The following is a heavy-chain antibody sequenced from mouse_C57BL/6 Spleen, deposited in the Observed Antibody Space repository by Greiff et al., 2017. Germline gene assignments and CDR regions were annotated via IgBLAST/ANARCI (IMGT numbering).Heavy chain of an antibody. V-gene: IGHV5-17*01. CDR1: GFTFSDYG. CDR3: ARKGGYAMDY. CDR2: ISSGSSTI. Sequence: EVKLVESGGGLVKPGGSLKLSCAASGFTFSDYGMHWVRQAPEKGLEWVAYISSGSSTIYYADTVKGRFTISRDNAKNTLFLQMTSLRSEDTAMCYCARKGGYAMDYWGQGTSVTVSS. J-gene: IGHJ4*01.